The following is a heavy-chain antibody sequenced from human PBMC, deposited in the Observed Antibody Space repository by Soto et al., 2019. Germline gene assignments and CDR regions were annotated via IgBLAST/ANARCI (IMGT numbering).Heavy chain of an antibody. J-gene: IGHJ4*02. Sequence: PGGSLRLSCAACGFSFSSYAMSWVRQAPGKGLEWVSTIRGSGGGTYYADSVKGRFTISRDNSKNTLFLQMNSLRAEDSAVYYCAKEGVLDSSGWYSDYWGQGALVTVSS. CDR1: GFSFSSYA. V-gene: IGHV3-23*01. CDR2: IRGSGGGT. D-gene: IGHD6-19*01. CDR3: AKEGVLDSSGWYSDY.